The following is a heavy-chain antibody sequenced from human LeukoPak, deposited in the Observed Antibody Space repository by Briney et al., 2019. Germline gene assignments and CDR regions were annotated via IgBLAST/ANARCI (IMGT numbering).Heavy chain of an antibody. Sequence: PGGSLRLSCAASGLTFSSYSMNWVRQAPGKGLEWVSSISSSSSYIYYADSVKGRFTISRDNAKNSLYLQMNSLRAEDTAVYYCASPGVGSGWAFDYWGQGTLVTVSS. CDR3: ASPGVGSGWAFDY. J-gene: IGHJ4*02. V-gene: IGHV3-21*01. CDR2: ISSSSSYI. D-gene: IGHD6-19*01. CDR1: GLTFSSYS.